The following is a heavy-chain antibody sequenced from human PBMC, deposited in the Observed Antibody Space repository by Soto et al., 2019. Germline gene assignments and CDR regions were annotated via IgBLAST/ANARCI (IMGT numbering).Heavy chain of an antibody. D-gene: IGHD1-1*01. CDR3: ARDQSWHDLVWWFDP. CDR1: GGTSRNYV. V-gene: IGHV1-69*13. Sequence: GASVKVSCKDSGGTSRNYVISWVRQAPGQGLEWMGGIIPIFGTANYAQKFQGRVTITADESTSTAYMELSSLRSEDTAVYYCARDQSWHDLVWWFDPWGQGTLVTVSS. CDR2: IIPIFGTA. J-gene: IGHJ5*02.